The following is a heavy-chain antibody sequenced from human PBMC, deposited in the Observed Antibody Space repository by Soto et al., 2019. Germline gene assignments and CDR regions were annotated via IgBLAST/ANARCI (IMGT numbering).Heavy chain of an antibody. D-gene: IGHD3-16*02. CDR3: AREYYDYIWGSYPPNAFDI. J-gene: IGHJ3*02. CDR1: GFTFSSYG. Sequence: GGSLRLSCAASGFTFSSYGMHWVRQAPGKGLEWVAVIWYDGSNKYYADSVKGRFTISRDNSKNTLYLQMNSLRAEDTAVYYCAREYYDYIWGSYPPNAFDIWGQGTMVTVSS. V-gene: IGHV3-33*01. CDR2: IWYDGSNK.